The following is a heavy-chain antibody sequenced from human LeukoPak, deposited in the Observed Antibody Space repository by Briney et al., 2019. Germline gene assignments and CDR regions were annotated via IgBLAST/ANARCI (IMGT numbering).Heavy chain of an antibody. CDR3: ARDGVAGDHFDY. J-gene: IGHJ4*02. Sequence: SETLSLTCAVYGGSFSGYYWSWIRQPPGKGLEWIGEINHSGSTNYNPSLKSRVTISVDTSKNQFSLKLSSVTAADTAVYYCARDGVAGDHFDYWGQGTLVTVSS. CDR2: INHSGST. CDR1: GGSFSGYY. D-gene: IGHD6-19*01. V-gene: IGHV4-34*01.